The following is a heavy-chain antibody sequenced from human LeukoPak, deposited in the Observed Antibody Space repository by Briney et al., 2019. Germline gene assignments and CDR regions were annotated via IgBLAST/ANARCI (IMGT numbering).Heavy chain of an antibody. J-gene: IGHJ5*02. CDR3: AREGYYDSSPFSWFDP. CDR2: INPSGGST. CDR1: GYTFTSYY. D-gene: IGHD3-22*01. Sequence: ASVKVSCKASGYTFTSYYMHWVRQAPGQGLEWMGIINPSGGSTSYAQKFQGRVTMTRDMSTSTDYMELSSLRSEDTAVYYCAREGYYDSSPFSWFDPWGQGTLVTVSS. V-gene: IGHV1-46*01.